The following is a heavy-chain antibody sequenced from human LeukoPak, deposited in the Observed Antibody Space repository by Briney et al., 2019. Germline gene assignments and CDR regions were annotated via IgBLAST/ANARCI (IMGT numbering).Heavy chain of an antibody. CDR1: GFTFSSYW. CDR2: IKQDGSEK. Sequence: GGSLRLSCAASGFTFSSYWMSWVRQAPGKGLEWVANIKQDGSEKYYVDSVKGRFTISRDNAKNSLYLQMNSLRAEDTAVYYCARVAGLYSSSSLHFDYWGQGTPVTVSS. CDR3: ARVAGLYSSSSLHFDY. J-gene: IGHJ4*02. D-gene: IGHD6-6*01. V-gene: IGHV3-7*01.